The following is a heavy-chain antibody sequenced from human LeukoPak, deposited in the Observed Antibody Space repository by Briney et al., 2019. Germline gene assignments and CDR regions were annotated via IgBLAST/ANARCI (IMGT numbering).Heavy chain of an antibody. CDR3: ARRLKPYWHFDL. Sequence: LSETLSLTCPVSGGSISSSSYYWGWIRQPPGKGLEWIGTIYYSGSTYYNPSLKSRVTISVDTSKNQFSLKLSSVTAADTAVYYCARRLKPYWHFDLWGRGTLVTVSS. CDR1: GGSISSSSYY. D-gene: IGHD3-16*01. CDR2: IYYSGST. V-gene: IGHV4-39*01. J-gene: IGHJ2*01.